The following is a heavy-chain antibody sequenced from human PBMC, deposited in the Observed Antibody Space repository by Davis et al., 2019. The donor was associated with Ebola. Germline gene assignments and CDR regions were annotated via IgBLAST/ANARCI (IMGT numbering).Heavy chain of an antibody. Sequence: PSETLSLTCAVSGGSISSSNWWSWVRQPPGKGLEWIGEIYHSGSTNYNPSLKSRVINSLDKSKHQFSLMLSSVTAADTAVFYCARLWNYDYVWGSLTEAYYYMDVWGRGTTVTVSS. CDR3: ARLWNYDYVWGSLTEAYYYMDV. J-gene: IGHJ6*03. CDR1: GGSISSSNW. D-gene: IGHD3-16*01. V-gene: IGHV4-4*02. CDR2: IYHSGST.